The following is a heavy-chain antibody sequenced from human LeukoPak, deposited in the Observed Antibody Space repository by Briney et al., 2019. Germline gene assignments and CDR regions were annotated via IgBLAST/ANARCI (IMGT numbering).Heavy chain of an antibody. CDR1: GISVSGYY. V-gene: IGHV3-66*02. D-gene: IGHD3-3*01. CDR3: ARGFFNFED. Sequence: PGGSLRLSWAVSGISVSGYYMSWVRQAPGRGLEWVSVIYSGGDTSYADSVKGRFTVSRDNANNTVDLHMNGLRPEDTAFYYCARGFFNFEDWGRGTLVTVSS. CDR2: IYSGGDT. J-gene: IGHJ4*02.